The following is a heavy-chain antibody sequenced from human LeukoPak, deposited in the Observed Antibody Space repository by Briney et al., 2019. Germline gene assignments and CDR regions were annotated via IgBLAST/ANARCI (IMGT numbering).Heavy chain of an antibody. CDR1: GGSISTENYD. J-gene: IGHJ4*02. V-gene: IGHV4-39*01. CDR2: IYYTGST. D-gene: IGHD3-16*01. CDR3: VVDGAMDH. Sequence: SETLSLTCTVSGGSISTENYDWGGIRQPPGKGLEWIGNIYYTGSTNYNPSLKGRVTISVDTLKNQFSLRLTSMTAADTAVYYCVVDGAMDHWSQGTLVTVSS.